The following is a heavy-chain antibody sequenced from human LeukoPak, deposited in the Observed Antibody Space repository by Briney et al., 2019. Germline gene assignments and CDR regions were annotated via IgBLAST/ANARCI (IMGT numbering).Heavy chain of an antibody. CDR2: AGDSAHTT. CDR1: GFTFSTYG. J-gene: IGHJ4*02. CDR3: AKDNRDAYTGALDY. Sequence: GGSLRLSCVASGFTFSTYGMSWVRQAPGKGLEWVAVAGDSAHTTHYADSVKGRFTISRDNSKNTLSLQMDSLGAEDTAVYYCAKDNRDAYTGALDYWGQGSLVTVSS. D-gene: IGHD5-24*01. V-gene: IGHV3-23*01.